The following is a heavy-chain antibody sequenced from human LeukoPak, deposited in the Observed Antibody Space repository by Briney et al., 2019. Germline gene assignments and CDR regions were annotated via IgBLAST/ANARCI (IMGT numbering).Heavy chain of an antibody. D-gene: IGHD3-10*01. CDR3: ARDRGITMVRGVIYPHFDY. V-gene: IGHV1-69*05. J-gene: IGHJ4*02. CDR2: IIPIFGTA. Sequence: SVKVSCKASGGTFSSYAISWVRQAPGQGLEWMGGIIPIFGTANYAQKFQGSVTITTDESTSTAYMELSSLRSEDTAVYYCARDRGITMVRGVIYPHFDYWGQGTLVTVSS. CDR1: GGTFSSYA.